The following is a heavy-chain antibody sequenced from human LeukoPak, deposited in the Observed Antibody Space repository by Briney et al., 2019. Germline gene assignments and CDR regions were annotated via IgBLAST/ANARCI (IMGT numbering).Heavy chain of an antibody. V-gene: IGHV3-9*01. CDR1: GFIFEDYA. CDR2: ITSNSGYV. CDR3: AKATLGYCSSTNCFEAFDI. Sequence: GGSLRLSCTVSGFIFEDYAMHWVRQVPGKGLEWVSSITSNSGYVAYADSVKGRFSISRDNAKNSLYLQMNSLRTEDTALYYCAKATLGYCSSTNCFEAFDIWGQGTMVTVSS. J-gene: IGHJ3*02. D-gene: IGHD2-2*01.